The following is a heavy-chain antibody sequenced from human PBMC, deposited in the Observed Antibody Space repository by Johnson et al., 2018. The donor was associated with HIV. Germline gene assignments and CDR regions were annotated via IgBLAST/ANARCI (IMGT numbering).Heavy chain of an antibody. CDR3: TKPSTGTYYGVHI. CDR2: IYSGGSS. CDR1: GFTVSSNY. V-gene: IGHV3-53*01. Sequence: VQLVESGGGLIQPGGSLRLSCAASGFTVSSNYMSWVRQAPGKGLEWVSLIYSGGSSYYADSVKGRFTISRDNSKNTVWLQMNSLRGEDTAVYYCTKPSTGTYYGVHIWGQGTMVTVSS. J-gene: IGHJ3*02. D-gene: IGHD3-10*01.